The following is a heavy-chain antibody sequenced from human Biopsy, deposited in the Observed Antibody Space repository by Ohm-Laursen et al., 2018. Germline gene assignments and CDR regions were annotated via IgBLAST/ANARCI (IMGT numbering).Heavy chain of an antibody. CDR3: AAERLPSGIGGPWLDP. CDR2: ITGGSNYI. D-gene: IGHD3-16*01. V-gene: IGHV3-21*06. CDR1: GVTLSGYA. J-gene: IGHJ5*02. Sequence: GSLRLSCTASGVTLSGYAMNWVRQAPGKGLEWVSSITGGSNYINYADSVKGRLTISRENAKNSLYLQLDSLRVEDTAVYYCAAERLPSGIGGPWLDPWGQGTLVIVSS.